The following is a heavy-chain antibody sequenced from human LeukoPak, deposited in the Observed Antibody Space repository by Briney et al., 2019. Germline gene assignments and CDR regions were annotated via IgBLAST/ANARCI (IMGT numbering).Heavy chain of an antibody. Sequence: PGGSLRLSCAASGFTLSSYAMHWVRQAPGKGLEWVAVISYDGSSKYYADSVKGRFTISRDNSKNTLYLQMNSLRAEDTAVYYCARGYSYVDYWGQGTLVTVSS. CDR1: GFTLSSYA. D-gene: IGHD5-18*01. CDR2: ISYDGSSK. CDR3: ARGYSYVDY. J-gene: IGHJ4*02. V-gene: IGHV3-30*04.